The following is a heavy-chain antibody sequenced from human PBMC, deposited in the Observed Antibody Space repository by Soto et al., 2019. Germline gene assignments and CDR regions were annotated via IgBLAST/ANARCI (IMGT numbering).Heavy chain of an antibody. Sequence: SETLSLTCTVSGGSISSYYWSWIRQPPGKGLEWIGYIYYIGSTNYNPSLKSRVTISVDTSKNQFSLKLSSVTAADTAVYYCARHLNDDYSEGDYYYYYYLMDFWGKGTKVTGSS. J-gene: IGHJ6*03. CDR2: IYYIGST. V-gene: IGHV4-59*08. D-gene: IGHD2-15*01. CDR3: ARHLNDDYSEGDYYYYYYLMDF. CDR1: GGSISSYY.